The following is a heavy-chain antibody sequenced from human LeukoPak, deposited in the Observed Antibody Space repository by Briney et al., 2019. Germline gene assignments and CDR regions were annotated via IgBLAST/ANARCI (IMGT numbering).Heavy chain of an antibody. J-gene: IGHJ4*02. CDR3: ARGGYFDSSGTDDY. V-gene: IGHV3-21*01. CDR1: GFTFSSYS. CDR2: ISSSRSYI. Sequence: PGGSLRLSCAASGFTFSSYSMNWVRQAPGKGLEWVSSISSSRSYIYYVDSVKGRFTISRDNAKNSLYLQMNSLRVEDTAVYYCARGGYFDSSGTDDYWGQGTLVTVSS. D-gene: IGHD3-22*01.